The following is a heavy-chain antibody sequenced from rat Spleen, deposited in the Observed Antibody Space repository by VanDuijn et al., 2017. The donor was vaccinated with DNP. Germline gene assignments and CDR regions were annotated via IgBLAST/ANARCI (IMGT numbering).Heavy chain of an antibody. D-gene: IGHD1-5*01. CDR1: GFTFSNYD. CDR2: ISPSGGST. CDR3: ARHRYNYFDY. V-gene: IGHV5-25*01. Sequence: EVQLVESGGGLVQPGRSLKLSCAASGFTFSNYDLAWVRQAPTKGLEWVASISPSGGSTYYRDSVKGRFTVSRDNEKSSLYLQMDSLRSEDTATYYCARHRYNYFDYWGQGVMVTVSS. J-gene: IGHJ2*01.